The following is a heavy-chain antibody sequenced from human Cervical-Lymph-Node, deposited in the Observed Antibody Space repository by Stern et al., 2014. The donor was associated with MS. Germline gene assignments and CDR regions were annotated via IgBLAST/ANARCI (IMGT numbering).Heavy chain of an antibody. CDR1: GFSLSTSGVG. CDR3: AHRFRVRQDFDF. D-gene: IGHD3-3*01. J-gene: IGHJ4*02. CDR2: IYWDDDK. V-gene: IGHV2-5*02. Sequence: GSGPTLVKPTQTLTLTCTFSGFSLSTSGVGVGWIRKPPGKALEWLSLIYWDDDKRYNPSLKPRLTITQDSSKNQVVLTMTDMDPMDTATYYCAHRFRVRQDFDFWGQGTLVTVSS.